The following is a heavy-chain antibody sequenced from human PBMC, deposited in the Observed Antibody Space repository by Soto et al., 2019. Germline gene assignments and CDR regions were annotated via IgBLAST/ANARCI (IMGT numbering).Heavy chain of an antibody. D-gene: IGHD5-12*01. J-gene: IGHJ4*02. V-gene: IGHV4-4*02. CDR1: SGSMTSSNW. CDR2: VSHTGNT. Sequence: QVQLQESGPGLVKPSGTLSLTCAVSSGSMTSSNWWSWVRQPPGKGLEWIGEVSHTGNTNYIPSLKSRVTISVDKSKNQFSLRLSSVTAADTAVYYCARNRYGGYDFDYWGQGTLVTVSS. CDR3: ARNRYGGYDFDY.